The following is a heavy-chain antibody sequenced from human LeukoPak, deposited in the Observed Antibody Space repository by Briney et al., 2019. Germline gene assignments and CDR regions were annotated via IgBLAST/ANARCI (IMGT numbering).Heavy chain of an antibody. CDR2: ITNSGNTI. V-gene: IGHV3-48*02. CDR1: GFTFSSYA. CDR3: VCLGGDFAPYYYSGVDV. Sequence: PGGSLRLSCAASGFTFSSYAMSWVRRAPGKGLEWVSYITNSGNTIYYGDSVKGRFTISRDNTNNLLYLQMNSLRDEDTAVYYCVCLGGDFAPYYYSGVDVWGQGTTVTVSS. J-gene: IGHJ6*02. D-gene: IGHD3-16*01.